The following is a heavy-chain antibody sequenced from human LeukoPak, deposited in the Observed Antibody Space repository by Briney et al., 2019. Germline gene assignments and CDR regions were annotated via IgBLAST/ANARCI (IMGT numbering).Heavy chain of an antibody. J-gene: IGHJ4*02. CDR3: ARVLVARGYSYGTFDY. V-gene: IGHV3-21*01. CDR2: ISSSSSYI. D-gene: IGHD5-18*01. Sequence: GGSLRLSCAASGFTFSIYSMNWVRQAPGKGLEWVSSISSSSSYIYYADSVKGRFTISRDNAKNSLYLQMNSLRAEDTAVYYCARVLVARGYSYGTFDYWGQGTLVTVSS. CDR1: GFTFSIYS.